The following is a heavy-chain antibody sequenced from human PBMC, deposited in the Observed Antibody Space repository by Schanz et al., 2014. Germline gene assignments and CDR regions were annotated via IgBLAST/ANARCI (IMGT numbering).Heavy chain of an antibody. CDR3: ARDRGYCSGGSCLTFDY. CDR2: ISASGGST. V-gene: IGHV3-23*04. D-gene: IGHD2-15*01. J-gene: IGHJ4*02. CDR1: GFTFSSYA. Sequence: EVQLVESGGYLVQPGGSLRLSCSASGFTFSSYAMSWVRQAPGKGLEWVSTISASGGSTYYADSVKGRFTISRDNSKNTLYLQMNTLRAEDTAVYYCARDRGYCSGGSCLTFDYWGQGTLVTVSS.